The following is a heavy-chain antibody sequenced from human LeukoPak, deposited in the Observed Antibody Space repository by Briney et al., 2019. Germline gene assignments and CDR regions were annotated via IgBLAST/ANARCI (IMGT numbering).Heavy chain of an antibody. Sequence: KPGGSLRLSCAASGFTFSSYSMNWVRQAPGKGLEWVSSISSSSSYIYYADSVKGRFTISRDNAKNSLYLQMNSLRAEDTAVYYCARDLRQFGNYYYYGMDVWGQGTTVTVSS. V-gene: IGHV3-21*01. D-gene: IGHD5/OR15-5a*01. CDR3: ARDLRQFGNYYYYGMDV. CDR2: ISSSSSYI. J-gene: IGHJ6*02. CDR1: GFTFSSYS.